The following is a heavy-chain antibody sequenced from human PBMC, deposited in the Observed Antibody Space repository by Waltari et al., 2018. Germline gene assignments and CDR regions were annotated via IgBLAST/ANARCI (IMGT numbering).Heavy chain of an antibody. CDR3: ARDLGITMVQGPQGY. Sequence: QVQLVQSGAEVKKPGASVTVSCKASGYTFTSYAMHWVRQAPGQRLEWMGWINAGNGNTKYSQKFQGRVTITRDTSASTAYMELSSLRSEDTAVYYCARDLGITMVQGPQGYWGQGTLVTVSS. V-gene: IGHV1-3*01. D-gene: IGHD3-10*01. J-gene: IGHJ4*02. CDR1: GYTFTSYA. CDR2: INAGNGNT.